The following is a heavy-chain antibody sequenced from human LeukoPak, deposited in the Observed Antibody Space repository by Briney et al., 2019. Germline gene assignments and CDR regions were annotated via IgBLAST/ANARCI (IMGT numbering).Heavy chain of an antibody. D-gene: IGHD3-10*01. CDR3: ARDAGITMVRGVIPVAGFFDY. Sequence: ASVKVSCKASGYTFTGYYMHWVRQAPGQGLEWMGWINPNSGGTNYAQKFQGRVTMTRDTSISTAYMELSRLRSDDTAVYYCARDAGITMVRGVIPVAGFFDYWGQGTLVTVSS. CDR2: INPNSGGT. V-gene: IGHV1-2*02. CDR1: GYTFTGYY. J-gene: IGHJ4*02.